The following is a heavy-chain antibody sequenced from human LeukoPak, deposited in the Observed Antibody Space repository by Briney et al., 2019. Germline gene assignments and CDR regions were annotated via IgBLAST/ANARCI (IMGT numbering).Heavy chain of an antibody. V-gene: IGHV3-11*04. CDR3: AREQYVSFDY. D-gene: IGHD3-16*01. Sequence: PGGSLRLSCAATGFTFSDYYMTWIRQAPGKGLECVSYISSTGDRIYYADSVKGRFTISRDNAKNSLSLQMNSLRAEDTAVYYCAREQYVSFDYWGQGTLVTVSS. CDR2: ISSTGDRI. CDR1: GFTFSDYY. J-gene: IGHJ4*02.